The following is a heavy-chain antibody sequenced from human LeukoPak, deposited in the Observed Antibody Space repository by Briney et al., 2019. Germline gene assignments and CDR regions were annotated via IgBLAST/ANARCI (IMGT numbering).Heavy chain of an antibody. V-gene: IGHV3-30-3*01. D-gene: IGHD3-22*01. CDR2: ISYDESNK. Sequence: GRSLRLSCAASGFTFSSYAMHWVRQAPGKGLEWVAVISYDESNKYYADSVKGRFTISRDNSKNTLYLQMNSLRAEDTAVYYCARVDYDSSGYRLFDYWGQGTLVTVSS. J-gene: IGHJ4*02. CDR3: ARVDYDSSGYRLFDY. CDR1: GFTFSSYA.